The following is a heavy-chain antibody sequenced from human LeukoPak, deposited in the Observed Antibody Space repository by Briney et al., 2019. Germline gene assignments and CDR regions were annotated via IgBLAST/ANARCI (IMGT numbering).Heavy chain of an antibody. J-gene: IGHJ4*02. V-gene: IGHV3-30*18. D-gene: IGHD2-2*01. CDR2: IAYDEINT. CDR3: AKADCGSTSCHPDY. CDR1: GFTFSNYG. Sequence: PGGSLRLSCAASGFTFSNYGMHWVRQAPGKGLEWVAVIAYDEINTNPADSVKGRFTVSRDNSKKTLFLQMNSLRAEDTAVYYCAKADCGSTSCHPDYWGQGTLVTVSS.